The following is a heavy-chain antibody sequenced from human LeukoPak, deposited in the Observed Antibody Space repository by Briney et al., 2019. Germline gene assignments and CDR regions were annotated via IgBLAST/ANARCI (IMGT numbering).Heavy chain of an antibody. Sequence: GGSLRLSCAASGFGFTNAWMVWVRQAPGKGLEWIGRIKPNIDGGATDLAPPVKGRFTISRDDLTRTLYLQMNSLKTEDTGVYYCTTDFSHFDFSSGYYSYWGQGSLVIVSS. CDR1: GFGFTNAW. J-gene: IGHJ4*02. V-gene: IGHV3-15*01. CDR2: IKPNIDGGAT. CDR3: TTDFSHFDFSSGYYSY. D-gene: IGHD3-3*01.